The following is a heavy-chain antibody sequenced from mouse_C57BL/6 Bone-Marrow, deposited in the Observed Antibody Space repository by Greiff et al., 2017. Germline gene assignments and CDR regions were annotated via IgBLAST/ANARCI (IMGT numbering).Heavy chain of an antibody. D-gene: IGHD2-1*01. V-gene: IGHV4-1*01. Sequence: EVKVIESGGGLVQPGGSLKLSCAASGIDFSRYWMSWVRRAPGKGLEWIGEINPDSSTINYAPSLKDKFIISRDNAKNTLYLQMSKVRSEDTALYYCARPDYGNSEFAYWGQGTLVTVSA. CDR2: INPDSSTI. J-gene: IGHJ3*01. CDR1: GIDFSRYW. CDR3: ARPDYGNSEFAY.